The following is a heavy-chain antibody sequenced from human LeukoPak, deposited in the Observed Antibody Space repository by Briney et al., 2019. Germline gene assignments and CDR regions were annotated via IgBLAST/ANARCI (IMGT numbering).Heavy chain of an antibody. Sequence: SVKVSCKASGGTFSSYAISWVRQAPGQGLAWMGRIIPILGIANYAQKFQGRVTITADKSTSTAYMELSSLRSEDTAVYYCARVPGGTTRYYYYGMDVWGQGTTVTVSS. CDR3: ARVPGGTTRYYYYGMDV. CDR1: GGTFSSYA. CDR2: IIPILGIA. V-gene: IGHV1-69*04. D-gene: IGHD4-17*01. J-gene: IGHJ6*02.